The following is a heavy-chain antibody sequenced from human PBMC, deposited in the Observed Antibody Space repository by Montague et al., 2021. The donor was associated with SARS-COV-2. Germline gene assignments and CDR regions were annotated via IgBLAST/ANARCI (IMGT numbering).Heavy chain of an antibody. CDR1: FFSLRRTSYH. CDR2: ISYSGST. Sequence: SDSLSLPFPFSFFSLRRTSYHWVWIRQPPEKGLEWIGSISYSGSTYYKSSLKSRVTISVDTSKNQFSLRLSSVTAADTAVYYCARHITGSGNAFDIWGQGTMVTVSS. CDR3: ARHITGSGNAFDI. J-gene: IGHJ3*02. D-gene: IGHD3-10*01. V-gene: IGHV4-39*01.